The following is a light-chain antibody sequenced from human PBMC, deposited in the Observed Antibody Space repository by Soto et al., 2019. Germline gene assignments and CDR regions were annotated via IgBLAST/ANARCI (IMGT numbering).Light chain of an antibody. CDR3: QQYNTFSWT. J-gene: IGKJ1*01. CDR1: QFISTW. Sequence: DIQMTHSPSTLSASVGDRVTITCRASQFISTWLAWYQQKPGKAPKLLINDTSTLASGVPSRFSGSGSGTDFTLTISSLQPDDFATYYCQQYNTFSWTFGPGTKVDIK. V-gene: IGKV1-5*01. CDR2: DTS.